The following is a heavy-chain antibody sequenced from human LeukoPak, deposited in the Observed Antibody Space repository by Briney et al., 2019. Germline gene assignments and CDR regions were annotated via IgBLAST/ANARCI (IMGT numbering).Heavy chain of an antibody. D-gene: IGHD2-2*01. CDR2: ITDNGGST. V-gene: IGHV3-23*01. CDR3: AKRVDYSSPGGYFDY. J-gene: IGHJ4*02. CDR1: GFSFSSYG. Sequence: GGSLRLSYAASGFSFSSYGMSWVRQAPGKGLEWVSSITDNGGSTYYADSVKGRFTISRDNSRNVLYLQVDSLRAEDTAVYYCAKRVDYSSPGGYFDYWGQGTLVTVPS.